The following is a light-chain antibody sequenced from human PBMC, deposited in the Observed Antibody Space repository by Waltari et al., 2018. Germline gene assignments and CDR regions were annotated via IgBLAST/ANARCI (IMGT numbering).Light chain of an antibody. CDR2: NDI. CDR1: ALPKQH. Sequence: SYELTQPPSVSVSPGETARITCSGDALPKQHAYWYQQKSGQAPGLVMYNDIERPSGIPGRFSGSTSGTTATLTIGGVQAEDEADYFCQSPDTTGTYQVFGGGTKLTVL. J-gene: IGLJ3*02. CDR3: QSPDTTGTYQV. V-gene: IGLV3-25*03.